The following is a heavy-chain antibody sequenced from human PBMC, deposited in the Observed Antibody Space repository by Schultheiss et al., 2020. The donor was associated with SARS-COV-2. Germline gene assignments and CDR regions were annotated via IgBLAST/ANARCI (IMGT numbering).Heavy chain of an antibody. J-gene: IGHJ4*02. D-gene: IGHD1-26*01. V-gene: IGHV3-64*01. CDR2: ISSNGGST. CDR3: ARDGGATTPDY. CDR1: GFTFSSYA. Sequence: GGSLRLSCAASGFTFSSYAMHWVRQAPGKGLEYVSAISSNGGSTYYANSVKGRFTISRDNSKNTLYLQMGSLRAEDMAVYYCARDGGATTPDYWGQGTLVTVSS.